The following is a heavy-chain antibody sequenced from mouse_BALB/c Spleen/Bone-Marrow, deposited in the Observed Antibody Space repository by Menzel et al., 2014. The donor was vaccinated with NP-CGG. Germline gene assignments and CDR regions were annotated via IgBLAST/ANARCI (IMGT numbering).Heavy chain of an antibody. J-gene: IGHJ2*01. Sequence: QVQLQQPGAELAKPGASVKMSCKASDYTFTSYWMHWVKQRPGQGLEWIGYINPGTGYTAYNQKFKDKATSTADKPSSTAYMQLSSLTSEDSAVYYCERSGFDYWGQGTAFTVSS. CDR2: INPGTGYT. CDR3: ERSGFDY. D-gene: IGHD4-1*01. CDR1: DYTFTSYW. V-gene: IGHV1-7*01.